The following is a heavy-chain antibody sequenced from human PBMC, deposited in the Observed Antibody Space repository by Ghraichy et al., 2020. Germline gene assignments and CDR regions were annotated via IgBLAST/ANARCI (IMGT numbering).Heavy chain of an antibody. CDR1: GGSFSGYY. J-gene: IGHJ6*02. CDR2: INHSGST. CDR3: ARGLRTVTIRSTYYYYGMDV. V-gene: IGHV4-34*01. D-gene: IGHD4-17*01. Sequence: SETLSLTCAVYGGSFSGYYWSWIRQPPGKGLEWIGEINHSGSTNYNPSLKSRVTISVDTSKNQFSLKLSSVTAADTAVYYCARGLRTVTIRSTYYYYGMDVWGQGTTVTVSS.